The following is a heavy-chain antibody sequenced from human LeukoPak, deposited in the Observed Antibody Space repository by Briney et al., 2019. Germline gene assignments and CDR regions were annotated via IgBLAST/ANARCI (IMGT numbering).Heavy chain of an antibody. V-gene: IGHV3-11*01. CDR2: ITSTGSAT. Sequence: PGGSLRLSCEASGFTFSDYYMRWFRQTPGKGLEWVAYITSTGSATYYADSVKGRFSISRDNAKNSLYLQMNSQRAGDTAVYYCARGGVAAAGPDWYFDLWGRGTLVTVSS. D-gene: IGHD6-13*01. J-gene: IGHJ2*01. CDR1: GFTFSDYY. CDR3: ARGGVAAAGPDWYFDL.